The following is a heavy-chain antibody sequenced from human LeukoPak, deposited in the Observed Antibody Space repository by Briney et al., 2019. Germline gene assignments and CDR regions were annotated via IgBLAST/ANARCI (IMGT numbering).Heavy chain of an antibody. D-gene: IGHD3-16*01. CDR1: GFTFSNAW. J-gene: IGHJ6*03. CDR3: VTEKFVAVRYYYYMDV. V-gene: IGHV3-15*01. Sequence: PGGSLRLSCAASGFTFSNAWMSWVRQAPGKGLEWVGRIKSKTDGGTTDYAAPVKGRFTISRDDSKNTLYLQMNSLKTEDTAVYYCVTEKFVAVRYYYYMDVWGKGTTVTVSS. CDR2: IKSKTDGGTT.